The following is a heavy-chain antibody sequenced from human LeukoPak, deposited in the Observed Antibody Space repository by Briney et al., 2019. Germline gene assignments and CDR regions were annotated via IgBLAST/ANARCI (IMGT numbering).Heavy chain of an antibody. CDR1: GFTFSSYS. V-gene: IGHV3-21*01. CDR2: ISSSSSYM. CDR3: AKDTGVAVAQRGHFDY. J-gene: IGHJ4*02. Sequence: GGSLRLSCAASGFTFSSYSMNWVRQAPGKGLEWVSSISSSSSYMYYADSVKGRFTISRDNSKNTLYLQMNSLRAEDTAVYYCAKDTGVAVAQRGHFDYWGQGTLVTVSS. D-gene: IGHD6-19*01.